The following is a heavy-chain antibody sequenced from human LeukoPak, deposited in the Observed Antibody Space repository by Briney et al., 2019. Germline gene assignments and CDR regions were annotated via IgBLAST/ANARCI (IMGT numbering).Heavy chain of an antibody. CDR2: ISSSSRYI. V-gene: IGHV3-21*01. D-gene: IGHD3-22*01. Sequence: GGSLRLSCAASGFTFSSYSMNWVRQAPGKGLEWVSSISSSSRYIYYADSVKGRFTISRDNAKKSLYLQINSLRAADTAVYYCARQLDYYDSSGYGYWGQGTLVTVSS. J-gene: IGHJ4*02. CDR3: ARQLDYYDSSGYGY. CDR1: GFTFSSYS.